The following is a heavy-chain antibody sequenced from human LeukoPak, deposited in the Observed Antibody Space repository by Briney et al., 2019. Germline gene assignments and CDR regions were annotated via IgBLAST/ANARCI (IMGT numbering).Heavy chain of an antibody. CDR3: ARESHITREDY. D-gene: IGHD1-14*01. Sequence: ASVKVSCKASGYTFTSYGITWMRQAPGQGLEWMGWISANKGDTDYPQKFQGRVTMTTDTYTTTAYMELRSLRSDDTATYYCARESHITREDYWGQGTLVTVSS. J-gene: IGHJ4*02. CDR1: GYTFTSYG. CDR2: ISANKGDT. V-gene: IGHV1-18*01.